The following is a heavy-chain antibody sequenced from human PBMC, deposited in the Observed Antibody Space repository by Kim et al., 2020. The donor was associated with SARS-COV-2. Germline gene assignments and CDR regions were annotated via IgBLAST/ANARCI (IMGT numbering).Heavy chain of an antibody. CDR1: GFIFSNAW. V-gene: IGHV3-15*01. CDR2: IRSITNGETT. CDR3: TRDLEFQH. Sequence: WGSLRLSCAASGFIFSNAWMNWVRQAPGKGLEWVGRIRSITNGETTDYAAPVKGRFTISRDDSKNTLYLQMNSLKTEDTAVYYCTRDLEFQHWGQGTLVIVSS. J-gene: IGHJ1*01.